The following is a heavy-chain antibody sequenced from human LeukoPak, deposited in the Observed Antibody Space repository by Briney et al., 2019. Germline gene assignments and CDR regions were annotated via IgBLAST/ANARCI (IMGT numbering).Heavy chain of an antibody. J-gene: IGHJ6*02. V-gene: IGHV3-30*18. CDR3: AKDEAYYYDSSGYYPVLYYYYYGMDV. D-gene: IGHD3-22*01. CDR2: ISYDGSNK. CDR1: GFTFSSYG. Sequence: GGSLRLSCAASGFTFSSYGMHWVRQAPGKGLEWVAVISYDGSNKYYADSVKGRFTISRDNSKNTLYLQMNSLRAEDTAVYYCAKDEAYYYDSSGYYPVLYYYYYGMDVWGQGTTVTVPS.